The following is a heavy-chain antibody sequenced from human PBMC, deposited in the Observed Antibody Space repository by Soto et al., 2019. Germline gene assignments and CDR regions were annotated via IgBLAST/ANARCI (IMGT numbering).Heavy chain of an antibody. D-gene: IGHD2-2*01. CDR2: FYYSENT. Sequence: PSETLSLICAVSGGSITSISYSWGWVRQPPGKGLEWIATFYYSENTHYNPSLKSRVTISVDTSKNQFSLILTSVTAADTAVYYCARLGGHCSSSSCFGFYVMDVWGQGTTVTVSS. CDR3: ARLGGHCSSSSCFGFYVMDV. CDR1: GGSITSISYS. J-gene: IGHJ6*02. V-gene: IGHV4-39*01.